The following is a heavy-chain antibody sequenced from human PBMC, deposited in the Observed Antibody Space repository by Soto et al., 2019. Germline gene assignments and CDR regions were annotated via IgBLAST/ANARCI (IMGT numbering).Heavy chain of an antibody. Sequence: EVQLLESGGGLVQPGGSLRLSCAASGFTFSSYAMSWVRQAPGKGLEWVSAISGSGGSTYYADSVKGRFTISRDNSKNTLYLQMNSLRAEDTAVYYCAKEGCSGGSCYSGFDYWGQGTLVTVSS. CDR2: ISGSGGST. J-gene: IGHJ4*02. D-gene: IGHD2-15*01. CDR1: GFTFSSYA. V-gene: IGHV3-23*01. CDR3: AKEGCSGGSCYSGFDY.